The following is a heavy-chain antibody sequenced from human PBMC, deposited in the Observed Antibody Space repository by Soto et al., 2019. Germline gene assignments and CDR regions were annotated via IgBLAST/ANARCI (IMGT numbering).Heavy chain of an antibody. CDR3: ARAVASAGSY. D-gene: IGHD6-13*01. Sequence: PGGSLRLSCAASGFTLSNYWMTWVRQAPGKGLEWVANINQDGSVKYYVDSVKGRFTISRDDAKNSLYLQMRSLRAEDTAVYYCARAVASAGSYWGQGTQVTFSS. CDR1: GFTLSNYW. CDR2: INQDGSVK. V-gene: IGHV3-7*01. J-gene: IGHJ4*02.